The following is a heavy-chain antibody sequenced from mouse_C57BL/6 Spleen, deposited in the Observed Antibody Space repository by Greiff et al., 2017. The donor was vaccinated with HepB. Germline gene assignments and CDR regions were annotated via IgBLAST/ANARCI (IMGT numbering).Heavy chain of an antibody. V-gene: IGHV2-9-1*01. J-gene: IGHJ4*01. CDR1: GFSLTSYA. D-gene: IGHD1-1*01. CDR3: ARNYGSSAYYYAMDY. CDR2: IWTGGGT. Sequence: VQLQESGPGLVAPSQRLSIPCTVSGFSLTSYAISWVRQPPGKGLEWLGVIWTGGGTNYNSALKSRLSISKDNSKSQVFLKMNSLQTDDTARYYCARNYGSSAYYYAMDYWGQGTSVTVSS.